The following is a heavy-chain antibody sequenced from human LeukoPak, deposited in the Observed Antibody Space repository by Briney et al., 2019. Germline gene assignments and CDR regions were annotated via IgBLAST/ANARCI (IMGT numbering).Heavy chain of an antibody. CDR2: ISGSGGST. CDR3: ARGDGDYEY. D-gene: IGHD4-17*01. V-gene: IGHV3-23*01. J-gene: IGHJ4*02. Sequence: PGGSLRLSCAASGFTFKSYTMSWVRQAPGKGLEWVSGISGSGGSTYYADSVKGRFTISRDNSKNTLYLQMNSLRAEDTAVYYCARGDGDYEYWGQGTLVTVSS. CDR1: GFTFKSYT.